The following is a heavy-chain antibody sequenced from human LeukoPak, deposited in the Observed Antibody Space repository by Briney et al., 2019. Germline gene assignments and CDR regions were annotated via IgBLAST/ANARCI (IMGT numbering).Heavy chain of an antibody. Sequence: GGSLRLSWAASGFIFSGSALHWVRQASGKGLEWIGRIRSKASTYATTYAASVKGRFNISRDDSKNTAYLQMSGLKTEDTAVYYCLQTMDFDFWSGYRERGGNAFDIWGQGTMVTVSS. CDR1: GFIFSGSA. J-gene: IGHJ3*02. V-gene: IGHV3-73*01. D-gene: IGHD3-3*01. CDR2: IRSKASTYAT. CDR3: LQTMDFDFWSGYRERGGNAFDI.